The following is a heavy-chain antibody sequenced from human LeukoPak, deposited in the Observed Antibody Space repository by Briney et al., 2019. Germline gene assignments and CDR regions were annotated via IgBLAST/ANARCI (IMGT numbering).Heavy chain of an antibody. CDR1: GFSFSGYW. J-gene: IGHJ4*02. CDR2: IKEDGSEK. D-gene: IGHD2/OR15-2a*01. Sequence: GGSLRLSCAASGFSFSGYWMTWVRQAPGKGREWVANIKEDGSEKYYADFVKGRCTISRDNAKNSLDLQMNSLRAEDTAVYYCARRGSTDYWGQGTLVTVSS. V-gene: IGHV3-7*03. CDR3: ARRGSTDY.